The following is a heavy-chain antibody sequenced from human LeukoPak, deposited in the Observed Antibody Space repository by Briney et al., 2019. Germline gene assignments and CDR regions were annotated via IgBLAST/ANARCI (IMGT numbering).Heavy chain of an antibody. V-gene: IGHV4-59*08. CDR1: GGSISSYY. D-gene: IGHD5-24*01. J-gene: IGHJ3*02. Sequence: PSETLSLTCTVSGGSISSYYWSWLRQPPGKGLEGVGYIYYSGSTNYNPSLKSRVTISVATSKNQFSLKLSSVTAADTAVFYCARHVGGYNNMFGGNDAFDIWGQGTMVTVSS. CDR2: IYYSGST. CDR3: ARHVGGYNNMFGGNDAFDI.